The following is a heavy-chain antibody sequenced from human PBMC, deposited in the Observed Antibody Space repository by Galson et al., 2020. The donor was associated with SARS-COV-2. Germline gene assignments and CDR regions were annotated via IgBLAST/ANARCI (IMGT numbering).Heavy chain of an antibody. CDR2: LYYSGST. CDR3: ASWSTYGGNSGYYYGMDV. V-gene: IGHV4-30-4*01. CDR1: GGSISSGDYY. D-gene: IGHD4-17*01. J-gene: IGHJ6*02. Sequence: ETSETLSLTCTVSGGSISSGDYYWSWIRQPPGKGLEWIGYLYYSGSTYYNPSLKSRVTISVDTSKNQFSLKLSSVTAADTAVYYCASWSTYGGNSGYYYGMDVWGQGTTVTVSS.